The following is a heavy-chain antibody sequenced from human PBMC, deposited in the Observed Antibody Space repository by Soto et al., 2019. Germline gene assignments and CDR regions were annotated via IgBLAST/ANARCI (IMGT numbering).Heavy chain of an antibody. Sequence: QVQLVESGGGVVQPGRSLRLSCAASGFTFSSYGMHWVRQAPGKGLEWVAVISYDGSNKYYADSVKGRFTISRDNSKNTLYLQMNSLRAEDTAVYYCAKVESGAATPRYYYYGMDVWGQGTTVTVSS. D-gene: IGHD2-15*01. CDR3: AKVESGAATPRYYYYGMDV. CDR2: ISYDGSNK. J-gene: IGHJ6*02. V-gene: IGHV3-30*18. CDR1: GFTFSSYG.